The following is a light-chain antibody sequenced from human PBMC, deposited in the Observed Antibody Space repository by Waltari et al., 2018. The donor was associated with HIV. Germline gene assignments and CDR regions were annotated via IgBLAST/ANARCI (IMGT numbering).Light chain of an antibody. CDR2: WSS. CDR3: QQYFRIPPT. J-gene: IGKJ4*01. Sequence: DIVMTQAPDSLPVSLGERATINCTASRTMLYSSANRNYLAWYQQTPRQPPKLLSSWSSTRESGVPDRFSGSGSGTDFTLTITRLQAEDVAVYHCQQYFRIPPTFGGGTKVEIK. V-gene: IGKV4-1*01. CDR1: RTMLYSSANRNY.